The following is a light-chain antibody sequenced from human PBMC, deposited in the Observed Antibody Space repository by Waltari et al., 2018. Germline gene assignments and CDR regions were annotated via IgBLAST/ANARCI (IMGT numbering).Light chain of an antibody. Sequence: EIVLTQSPVTLSLSRGERATLSCRATQSVSGYLACFRQKPCQAPRLLIYDVSKRATGITDRISGSGSETDFTLTISSLEPDDFGVYYCQQRSGWPPAITFGQGTRLEIK. CDR3: QQRSGWPPAIT. V-gene: IGKV3-11*01. J-gene: IGKJ5*01. CDR1: QSVSGY. CDR2: DVS.